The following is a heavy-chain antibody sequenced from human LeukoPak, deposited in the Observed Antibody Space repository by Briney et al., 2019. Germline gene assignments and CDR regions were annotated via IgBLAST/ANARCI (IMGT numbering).Heavy chain of an antibody. J-gene: IGHJ4*02. CDR1: GYTFTSYG. CDR3: AREEHYDILTGYYGEFGY. D-gene: IGHD3-9*01. Sequence: ASVKVSCKASGYTFTSYGISWERQAPGQGLEWMGWISAYNGNTNYAQKLQGRVTMTTDTSTSTAYMELRSLRSDDTAVYYCAREEHYDILTGYYGEFGYWGQGTLVTVSS. V-gene: IGHV1-18*04. CDR2: ISAYNGNT.